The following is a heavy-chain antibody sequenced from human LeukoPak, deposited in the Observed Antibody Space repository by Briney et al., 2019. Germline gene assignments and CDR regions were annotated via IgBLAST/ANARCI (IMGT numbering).Heavy chain of an antibody. CDR1: GGSISSYY. Sequence: SETLSLTCTVSGGSISSYYWSWIWQPPGKGLEWIGYIYYSGSTNYNPSLKSRVTISVDTSKNQFSLKLSSVTAADTAVYYCARPVWFGDDNWFDPWGQGTLVTVSS. CDR3: ARPVWFGDDNWFDP. CDR2: IYYSGST. V-gene: IGHV4-59*08. J-gene: IGHJ5*02. D-gene: IGHD3-10*01.